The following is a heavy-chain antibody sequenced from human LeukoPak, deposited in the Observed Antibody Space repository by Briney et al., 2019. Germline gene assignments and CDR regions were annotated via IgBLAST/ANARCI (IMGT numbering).Heavy chain of an antibody. CDR3: ARDGSGSYYMDV. CDR2: INSDGSST. J-gene: IGHJ6*03. CDR1: GFTFSTYW. Sequence: GGSLRLSCAASGFTFSTYWMHWVRQAPGKGLVWVSRINSDGSSTRYADSVKGRFTISRDNSKNTLYLQMNSLRAEDTAVYYCARDGSGSYYMDVWGKGTTVTVSS. V-gene: IGHV3-74*01. D-gene: IGHD1-26*01.